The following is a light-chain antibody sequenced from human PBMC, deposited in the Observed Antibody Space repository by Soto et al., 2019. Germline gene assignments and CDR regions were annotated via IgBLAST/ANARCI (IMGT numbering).Light chain of an antibody. CDR3: QHFITYPYA. Sequence: AIQLTQSPSSLSASVGDRVTFTCRASQAISSALAWYQQKPGKAPNLLIYDASSLESGVPSRFSGSGSGTDFTLTISSLQPEDFATYYCQHFITYPYAFGQGTTLEIK. V-gene: IGKV1-13*02. J-gene: IGKJ2*01. CDR2: DAS. CDR1: QAISSA.